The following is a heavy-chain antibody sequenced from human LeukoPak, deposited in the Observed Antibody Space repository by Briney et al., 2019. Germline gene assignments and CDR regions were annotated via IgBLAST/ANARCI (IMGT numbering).Heavy chain of an antibody. CDR3: ARDQRERDDSSGLELIDAFDI. Sequence: SVKVSCKASGGTFSCYAISWVRQAPGQGLEWMGGIIPIFGTANYAQKFQGRVTITADESTSTAYMELSSLRSEDTAVYYCARDQRERDDSSGLELIDAFDIWGQGTMVTVSS. D-gene: IGHD3-22*01. V-gene: IGHV1-69*13. J-gene: IGHJ3*02. CDR2: IIPIFGTA. CDR1: GGTFSCYA.